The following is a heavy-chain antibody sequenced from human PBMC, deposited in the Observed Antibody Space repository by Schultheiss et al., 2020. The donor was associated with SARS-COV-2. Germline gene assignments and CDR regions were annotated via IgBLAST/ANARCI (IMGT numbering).Heavy chain of an antibody. CDR3: ARVVGAAAGFFDY. J-gene: IGHJ4*02. D-gene: IGHD6-13*01. CDR2: IYYSGST. V-gene: IGHV4-59*01. CDR1: GGSFSSYY. Sequence: SETLSLTCAVYGGSFSSYYWSWIRQPPGKGLEWIGSIYYSGSTYYNPSLKSRVTISVDTSKNQFSLKLSSVTAADTAVYYCARVVGAAAGFFDYWGQGTLVTVSS.